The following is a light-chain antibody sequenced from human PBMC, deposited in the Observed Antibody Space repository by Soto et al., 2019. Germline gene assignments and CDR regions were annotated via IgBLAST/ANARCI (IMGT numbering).Light chain of an antibody. J-gene: IGKJ2*01. CDR2: AAT. Sequence: DIPMTQSPSSLSASVGDRVAITCRASQSINNYLNWYQQREGKAPKLLIYAATSLQSGVPPRFSGSGSGTDFNLTISGLQPEDFGTYYCQQRHSNPYTFGLGTKLEVK. V-gene: IGKV1-39*01. CDR1: QSINNY. CDR3: QQRHSNPYT.